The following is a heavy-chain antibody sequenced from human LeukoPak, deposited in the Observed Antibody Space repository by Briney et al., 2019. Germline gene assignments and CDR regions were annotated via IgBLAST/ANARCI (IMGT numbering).Heavy chain of an antibody. J-gene: IGHJ4*02. V-gene: IGHV3-7*01. Sequence: AGGSLRLSCAVSGFSINNYWMTWYRQAPGKGLECVAHIKGDASEKHYVDSVKGRFTISRDNAENSLYLQMNSLRAEDTAVYYCARRHTIFGVAPSRQERRFRGYFDYWGQGTLVTVSS. D-gene: IGHD3-3*01. CDR2: IKGDASEK. CDR1: GFSINNYW. CDR3: ARRHTIFGVAPSRQERRFRGYFDY.